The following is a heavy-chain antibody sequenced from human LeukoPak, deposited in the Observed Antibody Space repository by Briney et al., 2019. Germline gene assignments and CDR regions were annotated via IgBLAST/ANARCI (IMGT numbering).Heavy chain of an antibody. CDR1: GYTFTSYG. J-gene: IGHJ3*02. CDR2: ISAYNGNT. CDR3: ARGRDYITIFGVVIPYDAFDI. Sequence: GASVKVSCKASGYTFTSYGISWVRQAPGQGLEWMGWISAYNGNTNYAQKLQGRVTMTTDTSTSTAYMELRSLRSDDTAVYYCARGRDYITIFGVVIPYDAFDIWGQGTMVTVSS. V-gene: IGHV1-18*01. D-gene: IGHD3-3*01.